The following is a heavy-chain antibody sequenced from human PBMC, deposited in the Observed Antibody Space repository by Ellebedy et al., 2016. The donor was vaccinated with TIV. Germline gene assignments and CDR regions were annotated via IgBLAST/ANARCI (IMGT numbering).Heavy chain of an antibody. J-gene: IGHJ4*02. CDR1: GYSFTNYW. D-gene: IGHD3-10*01. CDR3: ARHLGSGGDFDY. Sequence: PGGSLRLSCNVSGYSFTNYWISWVRQMHGKGLEWLGKIDPSDSYTRYSPSFQGHITMSTDKSISVAYLQWSSLQASDTALYYCARHLGSGGDFDYWGQGTLLTVSS. CDR2: IDPSDSYT. V-gene: IGHV5-10-1*01.